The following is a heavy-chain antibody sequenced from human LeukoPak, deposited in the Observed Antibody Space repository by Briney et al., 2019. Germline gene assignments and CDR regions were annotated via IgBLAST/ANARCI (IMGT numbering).Heavy chain of an antibody. CDR3: ARASGTDSSGYLQLDY. CDR2: INSDGGDT. V-gene: IGHV3-74*01. D-gene: IGHD3-22*01. Sequence: AGGSLRLSCAASGFTFSRSWMHWVRQGPGKGLVWLSRINSDGGDTTYADSVKGRFTISRDNAKNTVYLQMNSLRAEDTAMYYCARASGTDSSGYLQLDYWGQGTLVTVSS. J-gene: IGHJ4*02. CDR1: GFTFSRSW.